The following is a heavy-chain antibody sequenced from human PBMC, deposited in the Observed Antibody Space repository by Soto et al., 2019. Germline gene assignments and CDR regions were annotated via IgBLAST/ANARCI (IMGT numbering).Heavy chain of an antibody. CDR3: ARDDRRYGMDV. V-gene: IGHV3-30-3*01. CDR1: RFTLSSYA. Sequence: PGGSLRPPCAPSRFTLSSYAMHCPRQAPGKGLEWVAVISYDGSNKYYADSVKGRFTIPRDNSKNTLYLQMNSLRAEDTAVYYCARDDRRYGMDVWGQGTTVTVSS. J-gene: IGHJ6*02. CDR2: ISYDGSNK.